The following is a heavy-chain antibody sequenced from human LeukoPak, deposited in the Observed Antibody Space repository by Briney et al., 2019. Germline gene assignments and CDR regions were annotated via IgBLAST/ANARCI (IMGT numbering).Heavy chain of an antibody. CDR2: IYYSGST. V-gene: IGHV4-39*07. CDR1: GGSISSSSYY. Sequence: SETLSLTCTVSGGSISSSSYYWGWIRQPPGEGLGWIGSIYYSGSTYYNPALKSRVTISVDTSKNQFSLKLSSVTAADTAVYYCAKEGDGSCYDYWGQGTLVTVSS. J-gene: IGHJ4*02. D-gene: IGHD2-15*01. CDR3: AKEGDGSCYDY.